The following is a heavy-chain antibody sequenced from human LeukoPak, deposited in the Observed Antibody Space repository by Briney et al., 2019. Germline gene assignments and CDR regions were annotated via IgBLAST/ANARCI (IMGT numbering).Heavy chain of an antibody. CDR1: GFTFSSYS. D-gene: IGHD2-15*01. CDR3: ARVGYVVAATWDY. V-gene: IGHV3-21*01. J-gene: IGHJ4*02. CDR2: ISSSSSYI. Sequence: GGSLRLFCAASGFTFSSYSMNWVRQAPGKGLEWVSSISSSSSYIYYADSVKGRFTISRDNAKNSLYLQMNSLRAEDAAVYYCARVGYVVAATWDYWGQGTLVTVSS.